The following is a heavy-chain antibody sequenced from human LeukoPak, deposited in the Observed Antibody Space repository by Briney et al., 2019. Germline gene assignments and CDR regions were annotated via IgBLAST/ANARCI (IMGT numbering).Heavy chain of an antibody. Sequence: PGGSLRLSCAASGFTFSGYSMTWVRQAPGKGLEWVSSISSSSSYIYYADSVKGRFTISRDNAKNSLYLQMNSLRAEDTAVYYCARGLGYCSGGSCYVERGGFDPWGQGTLVTVSS. V-gene: IGHV3-21*01. CDR1: GFTFSGYS. CDR2: ISSSSSYI. CDR3: ARGLGYCSGGSCYVERGGFDP. D-gene: IGHD2-15*01. J-gene: IGHJ5*02.